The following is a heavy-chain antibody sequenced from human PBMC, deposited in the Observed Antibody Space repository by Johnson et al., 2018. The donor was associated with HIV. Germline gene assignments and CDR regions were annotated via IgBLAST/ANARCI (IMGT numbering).Heavy chain of an antibody. V-gene: IGHV3-20*04. J-gene: IGHJ3*02. Sequence: VQLVESGGGVVRPGGSPRLSCAASEFTFDGYDMSWVRQAPGKGLEWVSGINWNGGSTVYADSVKGRFTISRDNAKNTLYMQMNSLRAEDTAVYYCARGSITIFGGLDAFDIWGQGTMVTVSS. CDR3: ARGSITIFGGLDAFDI. D-gene: IGHD3-3*01. CDR1: EFTFDGYD. CDR2: INWNGGST.